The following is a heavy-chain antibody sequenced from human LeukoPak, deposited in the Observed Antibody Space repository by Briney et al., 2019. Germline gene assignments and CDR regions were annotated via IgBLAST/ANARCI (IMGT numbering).Heavy chain of an antibody. V-gene: IGHV4-34*01. D-gene: IGHD3-10*01. J-gene: IGHJ5*02. CDR3: ARGRGAITMVRGVSVWFDP. CDR1: GGSFSGYY. CDR2: INHSGST. Sequence: SETLSLTCAVYGGSFSGYYWSWIRQPPGKGPEWIGEINHSGSTNYNPSLKSRVTISVDTPKNQFSLKLSSVTAADTAVYYCARGRGAITMVRGVSVWFDPWGQGTLVTVSS.